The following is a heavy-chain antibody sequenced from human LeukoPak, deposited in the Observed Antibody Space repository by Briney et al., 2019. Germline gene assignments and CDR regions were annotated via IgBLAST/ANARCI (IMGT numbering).Heavy chain of an antibody. J-gene: IGHJ3*01. CDR3: ARSKSWYSTDGFNL. CDR2: ISTSGTII. D-gene: IGHD2-15*01. CDR1: GFTLSGYE. V-gene: IGHV3-48*03. Sequence: GGSLRLSCAASGFTLSGYEMNWVRQAPGKGLEWVSYISTSGTIIYYAYSVNGRFTVSRDNAKNSLYLQMNSLRAEDTAVYHCARSKSWYSTDGFNLWGQGTMVTVSS.